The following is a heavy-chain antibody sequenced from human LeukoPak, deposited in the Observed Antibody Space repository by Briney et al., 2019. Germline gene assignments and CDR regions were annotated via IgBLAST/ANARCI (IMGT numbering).Heavy chain of an antibody. Sequence: GGSLRLSCAASGFTFSSYAMHWVRQAPGKGLKWVAVISYDGSNKYYADSVKGRFTISRDNSKNTRYLQMNSLRAEDTAVYYCAKSEGVYYDGPPGGYWGQGTLVTVSS. CDR2: ISYDGSNK. CDR3: AKSEGVYYDGPPGGY. D-gene: IGHD3-3*01. J-gene: IGHJ4*02. CDR1: GFTFSSYA. V-gene: IGHV3-30-3*02.